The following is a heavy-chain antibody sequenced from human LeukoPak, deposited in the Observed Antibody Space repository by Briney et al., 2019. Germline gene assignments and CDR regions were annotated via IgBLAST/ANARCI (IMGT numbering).Heavy chain of an antibody. CDR1: GGTFSSYA. Sequence: SVKVSCKASGGTFSSYAISWVRQAPGQGLEWMGRIIPIFGTANYAQKFQGRVTITTDESTSTAYMELSSLRSEDTAVYYCARDPHLTVGTVTTTGDEYTWGQGILVTVSS. CDR3: ARDPHLTVGTVTTTGDEYT. D-gene: IGHD1-1*01. J-gene: IGHJ5*02. V-gene: IGHV1-69*05. CDR2: IIPIFGTA.